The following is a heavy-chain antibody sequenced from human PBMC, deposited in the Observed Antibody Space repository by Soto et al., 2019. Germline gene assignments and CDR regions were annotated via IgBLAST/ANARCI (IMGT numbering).Heavy chain of an antibody. Sequence: RASVKVSCKASGYTFTGYYMHWVRQAPGQGLEWMGWINPNSGGTNYAQKFQGWVTMTRDTSISTAYMELSRLRSDDTAVYYCAREGSNYPGGMDVWGQGTTVTVSS. CDR1: GYTFTGYY. J-gene: IGHJ6*02. CDR3: AREGSNYPGGMDV. CDR2: INPNSGGT. D-gene: IGHD4-4*01. V-gene: IGHV1-2*04.